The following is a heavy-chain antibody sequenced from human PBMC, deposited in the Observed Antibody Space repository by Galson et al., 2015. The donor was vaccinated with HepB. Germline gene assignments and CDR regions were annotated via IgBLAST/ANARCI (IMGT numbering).Heavy chain of an antibody. CDR3: ARSQDGGGIAARPDLHP. J-gene: IGHJ5*02. CDR2: TYYRSEGYN. D-gene: IGHD6-6*01. V-gene: IGHV6-1*01. CDR1: GDSVSSNSAA. Sequence: CAISGDSVSSNSAAWNWIRQSPSRGLEWLGRTYYRSEGYNDYAVSLKSRITINPDTSKNQFSLQLNSVTPEDTAVYYCARSQDGGGIAARPDLHPWGQGTLVIVSS.